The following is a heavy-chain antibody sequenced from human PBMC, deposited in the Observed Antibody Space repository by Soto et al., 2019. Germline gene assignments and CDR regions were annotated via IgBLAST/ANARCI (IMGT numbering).Heavy chain of an antibody. CDR2: IIPIFGTA. CDR1: GGTFSSYA. Sequence: SVKVSCKASGGTFSSYAISWVRQAPGQWLEWMGGIIPIFGTANYAQKFQGRVTITADESTSTAYMELSSLRSEDTAVYYCARVGDYDILTGSGYGMDVWGQGTTVTVSS. CDR3: ARVGDYDILTGSGYGMDV. J-gene: IGHJ6*02. V-gene: IGHV1-69*13. D-gene: IGHD3-9*01.